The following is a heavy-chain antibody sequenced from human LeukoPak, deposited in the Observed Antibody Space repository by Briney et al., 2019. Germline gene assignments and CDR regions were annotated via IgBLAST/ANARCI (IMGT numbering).Heavy chain of an antibody. Sequence: SVKVSCKASGGTFSSYAISWVRQAPGQGLEWMGRIIPILGIANYAQKFQGRVTITADKSTSTAYMELSSLRSEDTAVYYCATTRGVVVPAAIFGYWGQGTLVTVSS. V-gene: IGHV1-69*04. CDR1: GGTFSSYA. CDR3: ATTRGVVVPAAIFGY. J-gene: IGHJ4*02. D-gene: IGHD2-2*01. CDR2: IIPILGIA.